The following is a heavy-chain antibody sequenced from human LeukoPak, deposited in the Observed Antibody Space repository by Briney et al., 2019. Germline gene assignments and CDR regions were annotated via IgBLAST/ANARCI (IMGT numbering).Heavy chain of an antibody. CDR3: ARDQYRGTTVVTPGPFDI. Sequence: GGSLRLSCAASGFTVSSYAMHWVRQAPGKGLEYVSAISSNGGSTYYANSVKGRFTISRDNSKNTLYLQMGSLRAEDMAVYYCARDQYRGTTVVTPGPFDIWGQGTMVTVSS. V-gene: IGHV3-64*01. J-gene: IGHJ3*02. D-gene: IGHD4-23*01. CDR1: GFTVSSYA. CDR2: ISSNGGST.